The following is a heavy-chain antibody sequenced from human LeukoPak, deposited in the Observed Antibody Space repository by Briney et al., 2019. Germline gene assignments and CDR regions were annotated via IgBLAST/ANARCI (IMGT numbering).Heavy chain of an antibody. J-gene: IGHJ6*02. V-gene: IGHV3-30*18. Sequence: GRSLRLSCAASGFTFSSYGMHWVRQAPGKGLEWVAVISYDGSNKYYAGSVKGRFTISRDNSKNTLYLQMNSLRAEDTAVYYCAKGIRYFPAYYYYGMDVWGQGTTVTVSS. CDR2: ISYDGSNK. D-gene: IGHD3-9*01. CDR1: GFTFSSYG. CDR3: AKGIRYFPAYYYYGMDV.